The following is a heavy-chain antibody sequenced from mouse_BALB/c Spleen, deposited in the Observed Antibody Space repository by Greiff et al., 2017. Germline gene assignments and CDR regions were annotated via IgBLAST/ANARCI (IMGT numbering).Heavy chain of an antibody. CDR3: ARLITTVVADY. D-gene: IGHD1-1*01. J-gene: IGHJ2*01. Sequence: EVQVVESGPELVKPGASVKISCKASGYTFTDYNMHWVKQSHGKSLEWIGYIYPYNGGTGYNQKFKSKATLTVDNSSSTAYMELRSLTSEDSAVYYCARLITTVVADYWGQGTTLTVSS. CDR2: IYPYNGGT. V-gene: IGHV1S29*02. CDR1: GYTFTDYN.